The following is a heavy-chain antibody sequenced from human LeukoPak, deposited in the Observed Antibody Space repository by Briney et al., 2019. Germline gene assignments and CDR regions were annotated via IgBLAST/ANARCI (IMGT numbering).Heavy chain of an antibody. Sequence: GESLKISCAASGFTFSSYSMNWVRQAPGKGLEWVSYISTSSSTIYYADSVKGRFTISRDNAKHSLYLQMNSLRDEDTAVYYCARGPVAGTPYYYYYYMDVWGKGTTVTVSS. J-gene: IGHJ6*03. D-gene: IGHD6-19*01. CDR2: ISTSSSTI. V-gene: IGHV3-48*02. CDR1: GFTFSSYS. CDR3: ARGPVAGTPYYYYYYMDV.